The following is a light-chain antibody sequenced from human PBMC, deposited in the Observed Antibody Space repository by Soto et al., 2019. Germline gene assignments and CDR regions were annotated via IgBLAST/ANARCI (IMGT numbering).Light chain of an antibody. J-gene: IGLJ2*01. CDR2: EGS. V-gene: IGLV2-23*01. CDR3: CSYAGSSTLL. Sequence: QSALTQPASVSGSPGQSITISCTGTSSDVGSYTLVSWYQQHPGKAPKLMIYEGSKRPSGVSNRFSGSKSGNTASLTISGLQAEDEADYSCCSYAGSSTLLFGGVTKLTVL. CDR1: SSDVGSYTL.